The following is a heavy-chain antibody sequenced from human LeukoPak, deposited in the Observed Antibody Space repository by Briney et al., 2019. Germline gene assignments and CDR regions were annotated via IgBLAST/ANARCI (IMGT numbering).Heavy chain of an antibody. V-gene: IGHV1-8*03. J-gene: IGHJ5*02. Sequence: ASVKVSCKASGYTFTSYDINRVRQATGQGLEWMGWMNPNSGNTGYVQKFQGRVTITRNTSISTAYMELSSLRSEDTAVYYCARGRGYPWYYDFWSGYYSNWFDPWGQGTLVTVSS. D-gene: IGHD3-3*01. CDR1: GYTFTSYD. CDR3: ARGRGYPWYYDFWSGYYSNWFDP. CDR2: MNPNSGNT.